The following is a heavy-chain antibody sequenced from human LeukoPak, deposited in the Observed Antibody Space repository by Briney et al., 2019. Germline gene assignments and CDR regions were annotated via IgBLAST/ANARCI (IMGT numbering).Heavy chain of an antibody. CDR3: AELGITMIGGV. D-gene: IGHD3-10*02. CDR2: ITGSGGTT. V-gene: IGHV3-23*01. J-gene: IGHJ6*04. Sequence: GGSLRLSCAASGFPFNSYDMSWVRQAPGKGLEWVSGITGSGGTTYYADSVKGRFTISRDNAKNSLYLQMNSLRAEDTAVYYCAELGITMIGGVWGKGTTVTISS. CDR1: GFPFNSYD.